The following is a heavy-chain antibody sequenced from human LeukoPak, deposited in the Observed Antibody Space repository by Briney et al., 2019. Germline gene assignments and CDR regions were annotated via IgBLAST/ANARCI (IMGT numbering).Heavy chain of an antibody. CDR1: GASISSSSYY. J-gene: IGHJ3*02. Sequence: SETLSLTCTVSGASISSSSYYWGWIRQPPGKGLEWVGSFYYSGGPAYNPSLKSRVTISVDTSENQFPLKLSSVTAADTAVYYCARGDSSSWYLGAFDIWGQGTMVTVSS. CDR3: ARGDSSSWYLGAFDI. CDR2: FYYSGGP. D-gene: IGHD6-13*01. V-gene: IGHV4-39*06.